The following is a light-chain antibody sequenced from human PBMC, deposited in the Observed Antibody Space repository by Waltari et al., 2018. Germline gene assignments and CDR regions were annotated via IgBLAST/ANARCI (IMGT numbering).Light chain of an antibody. Sequence: QSVLTQPPSVSGAPGQRVTISCTGSSSNIGAGYNVHWYQVLPGAAPKLLIFENSNRPSGVADRFSGSKSGTAASLAITGLQAEDEGYYYCQSYDNSLIFGGGTKLTVL. CDR2: ENS. V-gene: IGLV1-40*01. J-gene: IGLJ2*01. CDR3: QSYDNSLI. CDR1: SSNIGAGYN.